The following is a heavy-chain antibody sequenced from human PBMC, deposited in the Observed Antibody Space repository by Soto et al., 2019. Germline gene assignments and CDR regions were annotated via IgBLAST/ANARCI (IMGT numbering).Heavy chain of an antibody. CDR2: ISYDGSNK. D-gene: IGHD6-19*01. Sequence: GGSLRLSCAACGFTFSSYGMHWVRQAPGKGLEWVAVISYDGSNKYYADSVKGRFTISRDNSKNTLYLQMNSLRAEDTAVYYCAKAFIAVAGYIDYWGQGTLLTVSS. V-gene: IGHV3-30*18. J-gene: IGHJ4*02. CDR1: GFTFSSYG. CDR3: AKAFIAVAGYIDY.